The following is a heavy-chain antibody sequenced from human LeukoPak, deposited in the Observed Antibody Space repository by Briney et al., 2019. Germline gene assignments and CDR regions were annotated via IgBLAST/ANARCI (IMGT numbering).Heavy chain of an antibody. D-gene: IGHD3-22*01. Sequence: GGSLRLSCAASGFTFSNAWMNWVRQAPGKGLEWVGRIKSKPDGGTTDYAAPVKGRFTISRDDSKNMLYLQMNSLTTEDTAVYYCTTYYYDSSGQPYLDYWGQGTLVTVSS. CDR1: GFTFSNAW. V-gene: IGHV3-15*07. CDR2: IKSKPDGGTT. CDR3: TTYYYDSSGQPYLDY. J-gene: IGHJ4*02.